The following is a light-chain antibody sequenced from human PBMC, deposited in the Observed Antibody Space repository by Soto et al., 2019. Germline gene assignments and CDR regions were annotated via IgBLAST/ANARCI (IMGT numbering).Light chain of an antibody. CDR1: SYNIGSHL. J-gene: IGLJ3*02. Sequence: QSVLTQPPSVSGTPGQRVTISCSGSSYNIGSHLVNWYQQVPGTAPRLLIYTNNQRPSGVPDRFSDSKSGTSASLAISGLQSEDEAHYYCATWDASLQSWVFGGGTKLTVL. CDR3: ATWDASLQSWV. V-gene: IGLV1-44*01. CDR2: TNN.